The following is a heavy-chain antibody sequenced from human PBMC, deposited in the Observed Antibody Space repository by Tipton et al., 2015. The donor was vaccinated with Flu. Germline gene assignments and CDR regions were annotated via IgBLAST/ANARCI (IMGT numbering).Heavy chain of an antibody. CDR1: GDSIRSGYYF. CDR3: ARRDYSNYVSEPKNWFDP. CDR2: IFHSGNT. Sequence: LRLSCTVSGDSIRSGYYFWGWIRQPPGKGLEWIGNIFHSGNTYHNPSLKSRVTISVDTSKNQFSLKLSSVTAADTAVYYCARRDYSNYVSEPKNWFDPWGQGALVTVSS. J-gene: IGHJ5*02. D-gene: IGHD4-11*01. V-gene: IGHV4-38-2*02.